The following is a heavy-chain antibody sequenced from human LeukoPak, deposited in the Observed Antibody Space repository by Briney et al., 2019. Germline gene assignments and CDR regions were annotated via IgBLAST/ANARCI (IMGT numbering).Heavy chain of an antibody. CDR1: GGSISGYY. V-gene: IGHV4-4*07. CDR3: ASGYCSGGSCYIFDY. Sequence: SETLSLTCTVSGGSISGYYWSWIRQPAGKGLEWIGRIYTSGSTNYNPSLKSGATMSVDTSKNQFSLKLTSVTAAGTAVYYCASGYCSGGSCYIFDYWGQGTLVTVSS. D-gene: IGHD2-15*01. J-gene: IGHJ4*02. CDR2: IYTSGST.